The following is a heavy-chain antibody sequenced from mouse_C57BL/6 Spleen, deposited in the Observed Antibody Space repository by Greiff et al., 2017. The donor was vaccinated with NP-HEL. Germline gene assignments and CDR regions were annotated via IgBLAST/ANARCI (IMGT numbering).Heavy chain of an antibody. V-gene: IGHV14-4*01. Sequence: VQLQQSGAELVRPGASVKLSCTASSFNIKDDYMHWVKQRPEQGLEWIGWIDPENGDTEYASKFQGKATITADTSSNTAYLQLSSLTSEDTAVYYCTTRPFAYWGQGTLVTVSA. J-gene: IGHJ3*01. CDR2: IDPENGDT. CDR3: TTRPFAY. CDR1: SFNIKDDY.